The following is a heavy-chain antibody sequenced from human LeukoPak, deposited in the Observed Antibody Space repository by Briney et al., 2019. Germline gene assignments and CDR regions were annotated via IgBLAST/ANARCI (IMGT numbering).Heavy chain of an antibody. CDR3: AKGIFNYGGKPSIPSFDY. CDR2: ISGSGGST. V-gene: IGHV3-23*01. CDR1: GFTFSSYA. J-gene: IGHJ4*02. D-gene: IGHD4-23*01. Sequence: GGSLRLSCAASGFTFSSYAMSWVRQAPGKGLVWVSAISGSGGSTYYADSVKGRFTISRDNSKNTLYLQMNSLRAEDTAVYYCAKGIFNYGGKPSIPSFDYWGQGTLVTVSS.